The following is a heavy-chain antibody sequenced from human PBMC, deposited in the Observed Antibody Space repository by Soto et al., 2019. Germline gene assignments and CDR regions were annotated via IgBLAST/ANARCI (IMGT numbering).Heavy chain of an antibody. CDR1: GGSISSYYYA. Sequence: SETLSLTCAVSGGSISSYYYAWSWIRQPPGKGLEWIGYIHHSGIAYYKPSLKSRISLSVDRSKNQFSLKMNSVTAADTAVYSCARFIITFPWYYFDYWGPGALVTVSS. CDR2: IHHSGIA. J-gene: IGHJ4*02. CDR3: ARFIITFPWYYFDY. D-gene: IGHD3-22*01. V-gene: IGHV4-30-2*01.